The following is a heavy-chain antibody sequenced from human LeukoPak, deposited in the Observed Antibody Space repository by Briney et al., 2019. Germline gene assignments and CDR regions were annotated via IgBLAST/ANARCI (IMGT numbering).Heavy chain of an antibody. D-gene: IGHD2-2*01. CDR2: IYPGDSDT. V-gene: IGHV5-51*01. CDR3: ARHPYCSSTSCSNWFDP. CDR1: GYSFTSYW. J-gene: IGHJ5*02. Sequence: GESLKISCKGSGYSFTSYWIGWVRQMPGKGLEWMGIIYPGDSDTRYSPSFQSQVTISADKSISTAYLQWSSLKASDTAMYHCARHPYCSSTSCSNWFDPWGQGTLVTVSS.